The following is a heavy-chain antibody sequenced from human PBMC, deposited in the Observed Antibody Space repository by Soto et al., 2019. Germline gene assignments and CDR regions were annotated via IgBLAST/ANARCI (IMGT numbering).Heavy chain of an antibody. CDR3: ARASTTIFGVVMNYYYYGMDV. CDR2: ISAYNGNT. V-gene: IGHV1-18*01. CDR1: GYTFTCYG. J-gene: IGHJ6*02. D-gene: IGHD3-3*01. Sequence: ASVKVSGKASGYTFTCYGLSSLRQAPVQSLEWMGWISAYNGNTNYAQKLQGRVTMTTDTSTSTAYMELRSLRSDETAVYYCARASTTIFGVVMNYYYYGMDVWGQGTTVTVS.